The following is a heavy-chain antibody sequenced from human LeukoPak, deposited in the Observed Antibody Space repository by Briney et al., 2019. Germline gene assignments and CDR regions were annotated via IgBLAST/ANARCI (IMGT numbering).Heavy chain of an antibody. Sequence: GGSLRLSCAASGFTFSSSWMSWVRQAPGKGLEWVTNIKPDGSEKYYVDSVKGRFTISRDNAKNSLYLQMNSLRPEDTAVYYCAKLLWFGAPQTDDAFDIWGQGTMVAVSP. J-gene: IGHJ3*02. CDR3: AKLLWFGAPQTDDAFDI. CDR1: GFTFSSSW. D-gene: IGHD3-10*01. CDR2: IKPDGSEK. V-gene: IGHV3-7*01.